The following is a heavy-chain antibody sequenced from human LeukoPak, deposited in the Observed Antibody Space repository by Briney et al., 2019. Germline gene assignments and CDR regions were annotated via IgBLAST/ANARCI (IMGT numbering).Heavy chain of an antibody. D-gene: IGHD3-22*01. V-gene: IGHV1-8*01. CDR2: MNPNSGNT. CDR1: GYTFTSYD. J-gene: IGHJ4*02. Sequence: ASVKVSCKASGYTFTSYDINWVRQATGQGLEWMGWMNPNSGNTGYAQKFQGRVTMTRNTSISTAYMELSSLRSEDTAVYYCARVTFSSGYDDYWGQGTLVTVSS. CDR3: ARVTFSSGYDDY.